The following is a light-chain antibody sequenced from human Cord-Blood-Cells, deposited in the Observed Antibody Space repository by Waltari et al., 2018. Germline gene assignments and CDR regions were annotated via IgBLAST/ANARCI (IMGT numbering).Light chain of an antibody. CDR2: DAS. CDR1: QCVSSY. Sequence: EIVLTQSPATLSLSPGDRATLSCRARQCVSSYLAWYQQKPGQAPRLLIYDASNRATGIPARFSGSGSGTDFTLTISSLEPEDFAVYYCQQRSNWPPLTFGGGTKVEIK. J-gene: IGKJ4*01. CDR3: QQRSNWPPLT. V-gene: IGKV3-11*01.